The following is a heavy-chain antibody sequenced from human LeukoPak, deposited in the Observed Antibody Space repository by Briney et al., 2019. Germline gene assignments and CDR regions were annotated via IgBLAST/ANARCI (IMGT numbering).Heavy chain of an antibody. CDR1: GFTFSSYG. Sequence: TGGSLRLSCAASGFTFSSYGMHWVRQAPGKGPEWVAVISYDGSNKYYADSVKGRFIISRDNSKNTLYLQMNSLRAEDTAVYYCAKAGVVVPADWGQGTLVTVSS. CDR2: ISYDGSNK. CDR3: AKAGVVVPAD. J-gene: IGHJ4*02. V-gene: IGHV3-30*18. D-gene: IGHD2-2*01.